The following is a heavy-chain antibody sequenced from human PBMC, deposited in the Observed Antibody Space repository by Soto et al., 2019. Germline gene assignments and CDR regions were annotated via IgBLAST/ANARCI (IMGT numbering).Heavy chain of an antibody. Sequence: NLSLTCTVSGDSIIGFYLGWIRQPPGKGLEWIGYINHAESTYYSPSLQSRVTISLDSSKTQFSLILTSVTAADTAVYFCARFRRNYFDSWGQGTLVTVSS. V-gene: IGHV4-59*01. CDR2: INHAEST. J-gene: IGHJ4*02. D-gene: IGHD3-10*01. CDR1: GDSIIGFY. CDR3: ARFRRNYFDS.